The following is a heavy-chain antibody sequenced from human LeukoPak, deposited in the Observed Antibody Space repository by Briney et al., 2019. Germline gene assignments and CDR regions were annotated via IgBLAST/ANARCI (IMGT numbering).Heavy chain of an antibody. V-gene: IGHV3-21*01. D-gene: IGHD5-18*01. Sequence: GGSLRLSCAASGFTFSSYSMNWVRQAPGKGLEWVSSISSSSSYIYYADSVKGRFTISRDNAKNSLYLQMNSLRAEDTAVYYCARTQSQRGYSYGSGDAFDIWGQGTMVTVSS. J-gene: IGHJ3*02. CDR3: ARTQSQRGYSYGSGDAFDI. CDR1: GFTFSSYS. CDR2: ISSSSSYI.